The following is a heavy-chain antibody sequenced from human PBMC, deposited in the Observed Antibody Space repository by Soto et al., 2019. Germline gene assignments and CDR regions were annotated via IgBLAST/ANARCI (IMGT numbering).Heavy chain of an antibody. CDR3: ARGPLFWSGYYRFGGDYYGMDV. Sequence: PGESLKISCKGSGYSFTSYWIGWVRQMPGKGLEWMGIIYPGDSDTRYSPSFQGQVTISADKSISTAYLQWSSLKASDTAMYYCARGPLFWSGYYRFGGDYYGMDVWGQGTTVTVSS. J-gene: IGHJ6*02. V-gene: IGHV5-51*01. D-gene: IGHD3-3*01. CDR2: IYPGDSDT. CDR1: GYSFTSYW.